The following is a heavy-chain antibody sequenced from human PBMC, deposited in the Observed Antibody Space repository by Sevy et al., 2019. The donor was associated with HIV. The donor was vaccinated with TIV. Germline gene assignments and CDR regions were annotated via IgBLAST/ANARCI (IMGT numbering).Heavy chain of an antibody. CDR2: ISYDGSNK. Sequence: GGSLRLSCTASGFTFSSYAMHWVRQAPGEGLEWVAVISYDGSNKYYADSVKGRFTISRDNSKNTLYLQMNSLRAEDTAVYYCARDPYYYGSGSELGYYYYGMDVWGQGTTVTVSS. D-gene: IGHD3-10*01. J-gene: IGHJ6*02. CDR1: GFTFSSYA. V-gene: IGHV3-30-3*01. CDR3: ARDPYYYGSGSELGYYYYGMDV.